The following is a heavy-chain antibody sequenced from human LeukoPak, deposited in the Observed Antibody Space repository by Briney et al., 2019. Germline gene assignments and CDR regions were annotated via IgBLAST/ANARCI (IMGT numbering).Heavy chain of an antibody. CDR2: ISYDGSNK. Sequence: PGGSLRLSCAASGFTFSSYGMHWVRQAPGKGLEWVAVISYDGSNKYYADSVKGRFTISRENSKNTAYLQMNSLRAEDTAVYYCARFYGDDSSGYFDYWGQGTLVSVSS. V-gene: IGHV3-30*03. D-gene: IGHD4-23*01. CDR1: GFTFSSYG. CDR3: ARFYGDDSSGYFDY. J-gene: IGHJ4*02.